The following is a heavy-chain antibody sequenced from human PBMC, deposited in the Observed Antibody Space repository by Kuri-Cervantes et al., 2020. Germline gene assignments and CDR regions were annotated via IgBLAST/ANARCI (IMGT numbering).Heavy chain of an antibody. CDR2: INPSVGST. Sequence: ASVKVSCKVSGYTLTELSMHWVRQAPGQGLEWMGIINPSVGSTSYAQKFQGRVTMTRDTSTSTVYMELSSLRSEDTAGFYCAGDHGFWSGYYMFEPWGQGTLVTVSS. J-gene: IGHJ5*02. CDR3: AGDHGFWSGYYMFEP. D-gene: IGHD3-3*01. CDR1: GYTLTELS. V-gene: IGHV1-46*01.